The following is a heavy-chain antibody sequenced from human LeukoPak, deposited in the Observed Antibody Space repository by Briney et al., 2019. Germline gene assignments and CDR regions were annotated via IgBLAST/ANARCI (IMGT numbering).Heavy chain of an antibody. CDR3: ARDDRGIAAAGFFDY. Sequence: GGSLRLSCEASGFTFSTYWMHWVRQAPGKGLDWVSRISSSGTSSTYADSVKGRFTISRDNAKNTLYLQMNSLTAEDTAVYYCARDDRGIAAAGFFDYWGQGTLVTVSS. D-gene: IGHD6-13*01. J-gene: IGHJ4*02. CDR2: ISSSGTSS. CDR1: GFTFSTYW. V-gene: IGHV3-74*01.